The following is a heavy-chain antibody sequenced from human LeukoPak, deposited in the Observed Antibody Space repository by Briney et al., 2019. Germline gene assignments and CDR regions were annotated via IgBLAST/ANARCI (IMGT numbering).Heavy chain of an antibody. CDR2: INPNSGGT. V-gene: IGHV1-2*02. J-gene: IGHJ5*02. Sequence: ASVTVSCKASGYTFTGYYMHWVRQAPGQGLEWMGWINPNSGGTNYAQKFQGRVTMTRDTSISTAYMELSRLRSDDTAVYYCARDRSTYSGSYYWFDPWGQGTLVTVSS. CDR1: GYTFTGYY. D-gene: IGHD1-26*01. CDR3: ARDRSTYSGSYYWFDP.